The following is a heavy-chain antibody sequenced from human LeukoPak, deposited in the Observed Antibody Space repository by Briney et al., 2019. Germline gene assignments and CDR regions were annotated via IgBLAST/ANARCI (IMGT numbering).Heavy chain of an antibody. J-gene: IGHJ4*02. CDR2: IYGGGGT. V-gene: IGHV3-53*01. CDR3: ARYYSSGWFDY. CDR1: GFTVSNNY. Sequence: PGGSLRRSCAAPGFTVSNNYMTWVRQAPGKGLEWVSLIYGGGGTYYADSVKGRFTISRDDSKNTLYLQMNSLRAEDTAVYYCARYYSSGWFDYWGQGTLVTVSS. D-gene: IGHD6-19*01.